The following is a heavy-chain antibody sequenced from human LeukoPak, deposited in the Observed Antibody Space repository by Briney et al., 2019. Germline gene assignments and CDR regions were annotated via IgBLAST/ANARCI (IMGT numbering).Heavy chain of an antibody. CDR1: VGSISGYY. V-gene: IGHV4-59*08. Sequence: SETLTLTCTVSVGSISGYYMSWVRQAPGKGLDWIGNIYYSGSTNYNPSLKSRVTVSVDTSKNQSSLKLSSVTAADTAVYYCAIHGTLVSTTYPLDSWGQGTLVTVSS. D-gene: IGHD1-7*01. CDR3: AIHGTLVSTTYPLDS. J-gene: IGHJ4*02. CDR2: IYYSGST.